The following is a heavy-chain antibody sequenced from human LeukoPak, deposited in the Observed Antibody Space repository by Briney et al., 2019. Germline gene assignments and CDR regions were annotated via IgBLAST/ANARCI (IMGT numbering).Heavy chain of an antibody. CDR1: GFSFRSFG. Sequence: GRSLRLSCAASGFSFRSFGMHSVRQAPGKGLEWLALIWYDGSKTFYADSAKGRFTISRDNSKNTLHLLMTRLRAEDTAIYYCAKDWGLSSSYYFDSWGQGTQVAVSS. CDR3: AKDWGLSSSYYFDS. V-gene: IGHV3-33*06. D-gene: IGHD7-27*01. J-gene: IGHJ4*02. CDR2: IWYDGSKT.